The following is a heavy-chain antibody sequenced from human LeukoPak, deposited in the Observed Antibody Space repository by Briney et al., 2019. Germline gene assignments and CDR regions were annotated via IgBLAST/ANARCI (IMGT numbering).Heavy chain of an antibody. CDR2: INPNSGGT. D-gene: IGHD1-26*01. CDR1: GYTFTGYY. V-gene: IGHV1-2*02. J-gene: IGHJ5*02. Sequence: GASVKVSCKASGYTFTGYYMHWVRQAPGQGLEWMGWINPNSGGTNYAQKLQGRVTMTTDTSTSTAYMELRSLRSDDTAVYYCVRDLKRSRARWENLGFDPWGQGTLVTVSS. CDR3: VRDLKRSRARWENLGFDP.